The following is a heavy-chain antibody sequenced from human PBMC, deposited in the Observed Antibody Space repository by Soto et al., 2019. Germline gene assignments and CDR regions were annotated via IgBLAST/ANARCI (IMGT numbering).Heavy chain of an antibody. V-gene: IGHV3-30*03. Sequence: QVQLVESGGGVVQPGRSLRLSCAASGLTFSSSAMHWVRQAPGKGLEWVALISYDGSNKYHVDSVKGRSTISRDNSKNTLDLQMNSLREEDTAVYYCAAETKSYFYGMDVWGQGTTVTVSS. CDR1: GLTFSSSA. J-gene: IGHJ6*02. CDR2: ISYDGSNK. CDR3: AAETKSYFYGMDV.